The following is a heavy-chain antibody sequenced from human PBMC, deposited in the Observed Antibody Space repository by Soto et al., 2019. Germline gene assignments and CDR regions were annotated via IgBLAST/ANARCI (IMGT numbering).Heavy chain of an antibody. CDR3: GKDVGDYVPYYYGVDV. D-gene: IGHD1-26*01. J-gene: IGHJ6*02. V-gene: IGHV3-30*18. CDR2: IAYDGNEK. CDR1: GFTFKTHA. Sequence: QVQLVESGGGVVQPGASLRLSCAASGFTFKTHAMHWVRLAPGKGLEWMAVIAYDGNEKFYAESVTGRFTISRDNSKNALYLQINTLRNENTAVYYCGKDVGDYVPYYYGVDVWGQGTTVTVSS.